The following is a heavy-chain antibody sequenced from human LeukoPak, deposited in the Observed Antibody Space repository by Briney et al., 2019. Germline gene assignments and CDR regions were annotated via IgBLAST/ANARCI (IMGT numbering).Heavy chain of an antibody. CDR2: ISSNGGST. V-gene: IGHV3-64D*06. J-gene: IGHJ1*01. D-gene: IGHD3-9*01. Sequence: PGGSLRLSCSASGFTFSSYAMHWVRQAPGKGLEYVSAISSNGGSTHYADSVKGRFTISRDNSKNTLYLQMSSLRAEDTAVYYCVKGLVLRYFDWFGYFQHWGQGTLVTVSS. CDR3: VKGLVLRYFDWFGYFQH. CDR1: GFTFSSYA.